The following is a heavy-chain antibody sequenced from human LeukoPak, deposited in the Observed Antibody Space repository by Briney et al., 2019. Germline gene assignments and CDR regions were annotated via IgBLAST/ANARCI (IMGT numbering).Heavy chain of an antibody. J-gene: IGHJ4*02. Sequence: PGGSLGLSCAASGFTVSSNYMTWVRQAPGKGLEWVSVIYSNNITFYADSVKGRFTISRDKSKNTLYLQMNSLRAEDTAVYYCAKGITVMVVAPGYWGQGTLVTVSS. D-gene: IGHD3-22*01. CDR1: GFTVSSNY. CDR2: IYSNNIT. CDR3: AKGITVMVVAPGY. V-gene: IGHV3-53*01.